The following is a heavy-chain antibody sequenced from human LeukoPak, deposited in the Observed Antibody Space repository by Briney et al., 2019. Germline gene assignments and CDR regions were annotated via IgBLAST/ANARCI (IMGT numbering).Heavy chain of an antibody. V-gene: IGHV4-34*01. CDR2: INHSGST. D-gene: IGHD6-19*01. CDR1: GGSFSGYY. J-gene: IGHJ4*02. CDR3: ARGYNGMGAVAGVFDY. Sequence: PSETLSLTCAVYGGSFSGYYWSWIRQPLGKGLEWIGEINHSGSTNYNPSLKSRVTISVDTSKNQFSLKLSSVTAADTAVYYCARGYNGMGAVAGVFDYWGQGTLVTVSS.